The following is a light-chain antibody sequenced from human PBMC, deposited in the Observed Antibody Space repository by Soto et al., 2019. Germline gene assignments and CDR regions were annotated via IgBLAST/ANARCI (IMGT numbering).Light chain of an antibody. Sequence: DIQLTQPPSTLSASVGDSVTITCRASQSSSSWLAWYQQKPGKAPKLLIYDASSLESGVPARFSGSRSGTEFTLTISSLQPDDFATYYCQHYNGFSPTFGQGTKVDIK. V-gene: IGKV1-5*01. CDR3: QHYNGFSPT. J-gene: IGKJ1*01. CDR1: QSSSSW. CDR2: DAS.